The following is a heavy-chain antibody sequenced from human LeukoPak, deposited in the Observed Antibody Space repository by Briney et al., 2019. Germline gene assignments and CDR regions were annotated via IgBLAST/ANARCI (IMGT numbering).Heavy chain of an antibody. D-gene: IGHD3-10*01. CDR1: GYTFTGYC. Sequence: ASVKVSCKASGYTFTGYCMHWVRQAPGQGLEWTGWVNPHSGSTNYAQNFQGRVTMTRDTSISTAYMELSRLRSDDTAVYYCAREHGSGSLIPDHWGQGTLVTVSS. CDR3: AREHGSGSLIPDH. CDR2: VNPHSGST. V-gene: IGHV1-2*02. J-gene: IGHJ5*02.